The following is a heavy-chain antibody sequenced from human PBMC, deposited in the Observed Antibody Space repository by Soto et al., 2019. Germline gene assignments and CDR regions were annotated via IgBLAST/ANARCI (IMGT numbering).Heavy chain of an antibody. Sequence: QVQLVQSGAEVKKPGASVKVSCKASGYTFTNYGISWVRQAPGQGLEWMGWTSAYNSNTNYAKKLQGRVTMTTDTPTSTAYMELRSLRSDDTAVYYCARRQWLVGGYYYGMDVWGQGTTVTVSS. CDR2: TSAYNSNT. V-gene: IGHV1-18*01. CDR1: GYTFTNYG. D-gene: IGHD6-19*01. J-gene: IGHJ6*02. CDR3: ARRQWLVGGYYYGMDV.